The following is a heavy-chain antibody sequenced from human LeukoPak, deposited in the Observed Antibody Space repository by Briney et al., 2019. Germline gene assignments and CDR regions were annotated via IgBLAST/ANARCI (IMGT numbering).Heavy chain of an antibody. CDR2: INPNSGGT. CDR1: GYTFTGYY. D-gene: IGHD2-2*02. V-gene: IGHV1-2*02. J-gene: IGHJ6*03. Sequence: ASVKVSCKASGYTFTGYYMHWVRQAPGQGLEWMGWINPNSGGTNYAQKFQGRVTMTRDTSISTAYMELSRLRSDDTAVYYCARGVVVVPAAIGGGYYYYYYMDVWGKGTTVTVSS. CDR3: ARGVVVVPAAIGGGYYYYYYMDV.